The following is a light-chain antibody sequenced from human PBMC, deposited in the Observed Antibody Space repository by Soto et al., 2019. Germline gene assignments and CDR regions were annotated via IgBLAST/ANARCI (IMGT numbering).Light chain of an antibody. V-gene: IGKV3-20*01. CDR3: QQYGRSGT. Sequence: EILLTHSLGTLSLSPGERATLSCRHSQSVSNNYLAWYQQKPGQAPRLLIYGASNRATGSPDRFSGSGSGTDFTLTISRLEPEDFEVYYCQQYGRSGTFGQGTKVDIK. CDR1: QSVSNNY. J-gene: IGKJ1*01. CDR2: GAS.